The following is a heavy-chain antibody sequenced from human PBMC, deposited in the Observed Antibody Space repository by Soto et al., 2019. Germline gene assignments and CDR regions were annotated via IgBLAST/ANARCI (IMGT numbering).Heavy chain of an antibody. CDR1: GYSFTNYW. CDR3: GYCSGGGMNGFDI. J-gene: IGHJ3*02. CDR2: IYPGDSDT. D-gene: IGHD2-15*01. V-gene: IGHV5-51*01. Sequence: GESLTISCKASGYSFTNYWIGWVRQMPGKGLEWMAIIYPGDSDTRYSPSFQGRVTISADKSISTAYLQWSSLKASDTAMYYCGYCSGGGMNGFDIWGQGTMVTVSS.